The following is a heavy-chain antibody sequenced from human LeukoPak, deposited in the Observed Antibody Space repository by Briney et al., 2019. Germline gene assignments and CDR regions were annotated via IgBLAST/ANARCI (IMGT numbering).Heavy chain of an antibody. D-gene: IGHD3-22*01. Sequence: SVKVSCKASGGTFSSYAISWVRQAPGQGLEWMGGIIPIFGTANYAQKFQGRVTITADESTSTAYMELSSLRSEDTAVYYCARVFHDSSGYYPYYFDYWGQGTLVPVSS. J-gene: IGHJ4*02. V-gene: IGHV1-69*13. CDR2: IIPIFGTA. CDR3: ARVFHDSSGYYPYYFDY. CDR1: GGTFSSYA.